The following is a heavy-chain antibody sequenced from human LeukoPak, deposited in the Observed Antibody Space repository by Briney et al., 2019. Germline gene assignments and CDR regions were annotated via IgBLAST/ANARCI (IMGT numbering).Heavy chain of an antibody. Sequence: PSQTLSLTCTVSGGSISSGSYYWSWIRQPAGKGLEWIGRIYTSGSTNYNPSLKSRVTLSVDTSKNQFSLKLNSVTAADTAVYYCARGDLAAAGYFDYWGQGTLVTVSS. J-gene: IGHJ4*02. CDR3: ARGDLAAAGYFDY. CDR1: GGSISSGSYY. CDR2: IYTSGST. D-gene: IGHD6-13*01. V-gene: IGHV4-61*02.